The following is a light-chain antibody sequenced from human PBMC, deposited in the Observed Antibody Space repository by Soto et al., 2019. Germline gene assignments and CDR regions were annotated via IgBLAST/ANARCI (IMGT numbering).Light chain of an antibody. CDR2: AAS. V-gene: IGKV1-39*01. CDR1: QSISSY. Sequence: DIQITQSPSSLSASVGDRVTNTCRASQSISSYLNWYQQKPGKAPKLLIYAASSLQSGVPSRFSGSVSGTDFTLTISSLQPEDFATYYCQQSYSTPRTFGQGTKVDIK. J-gene: IGKJ1*01. CDR3: QQSYSTPRT.